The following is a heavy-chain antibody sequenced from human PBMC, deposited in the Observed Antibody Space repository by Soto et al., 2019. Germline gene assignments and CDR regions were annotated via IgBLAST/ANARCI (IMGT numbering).Heavy chain of an antibody. J-gene: IGHJ5*02. Sequence: QVQLVQSGAEVKKPGSSVTVSCKASGDTFSSYAISWVRQAPGQGLEWMGKIIPIFATATYEQKFQGRVTITADTSTSTVYMERSSLRSEDTAVYYCARDSSSWDSHEWFDPWGQGTLVTVSS. D-gene: IGHD6-13*01. CDR3: ARDSSSWDSHEWFDP. CDR1: GDTFSSYA. CDR2: IIPIFATA. V-gene: IGHV1-69*06.